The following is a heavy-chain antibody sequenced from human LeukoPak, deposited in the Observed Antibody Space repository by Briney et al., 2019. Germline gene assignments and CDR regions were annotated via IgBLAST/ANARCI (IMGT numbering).Heavy chain of an antibody. CDR1: GFTFSSYA. V-gene: IGHV3-23*01. CDR2: ISGSGGST. J-gene: IGHJ4*02. Sequence: GGSLRLSCAASGFTFSSYAVSWVRQAPGKGLEWVSAISGSGGSTYYADSVKGRFTISRDNSKNTLYLQMNSLRAEDTAVYYCAKDLTDPVVVVSTYYFDYWGQGTLVTVSS. D-gene: IGHD3-22*01. CDR3: AKDLTDPVVVVSTYYFDY.